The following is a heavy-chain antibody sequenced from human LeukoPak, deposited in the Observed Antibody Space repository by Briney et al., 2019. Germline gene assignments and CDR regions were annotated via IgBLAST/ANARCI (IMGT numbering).Heavy chain of an antibody. Sequence: PGGSLRLSCAASGFTFSSYWMSWVRQAPGKGLEWVANIKQDGSEKYYVDSVKGRFTISRDNAKNSLYLQMNSLRAEDTAVYYCARDLSFVSLFWSGYLLDYWGQGTLVTVSS. D-gene: IGHD3-3*01. J-gene: IGHJ4*02. V-gene: IGHV3-7*01. CDR3: ARDLSFVSLFWSGYLLDY. CDR1: GFTFSSYW. CDR2: IKQDGSEK.